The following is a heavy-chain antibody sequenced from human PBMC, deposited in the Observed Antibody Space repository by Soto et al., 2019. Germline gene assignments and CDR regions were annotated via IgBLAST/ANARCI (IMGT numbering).Heavy chain of an antibody. V-gene: IGHV3-11*01. CDR2: IGNRGTGI. CDR3: ARDLRAVGMASRFDP. D-gene: IGHD6-13*01. J-gene: IGHJ5*02. CDR1: GFTFGAYY. Sequence: QVQLVESGGGLVKPGGSLRLSCAASGFTFGAYYMTWIRQAPGKGLEWVSFIGNRGTGIYYADSVKCRFTIFRDNAKNSLYLQMNSLRAEDTAMYYCARDLRAVGMASRFDPWGQGTLVTVSS.